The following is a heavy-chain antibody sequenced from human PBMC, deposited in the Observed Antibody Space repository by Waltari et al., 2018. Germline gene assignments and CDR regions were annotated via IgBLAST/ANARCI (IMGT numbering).Heavy chain of an antibody. CDR2: IYYSGST. V-gene: IGHV4-59*01. D-gene: IGHD1-26*01. CDR1: GGSISSYY. J-gene: IGHJ6*02. Sequence: QVQLQESGPGLVKPSETLSLTCTVSGGSISSYYWSWIRQPPGKGLEWIGYIYYSGSTNYNPSLKSRVTISVDTSKNQFSLKLSSVTAADTAVYYCARDGSAGGMDVWGQGTTVTVSS. CDR3: ARDGSAGGMDV.